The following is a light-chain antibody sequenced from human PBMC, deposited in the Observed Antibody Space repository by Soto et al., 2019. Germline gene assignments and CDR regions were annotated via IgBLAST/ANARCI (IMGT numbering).Light chain of an antibody. Sequence: DIVMTQSPLSLPVTPGEPASISCRSSQSLLHSNGYSYFDWYLQKTGQSPQLLIYLGSNRASGVPDRFSGSGSGTDFTLKISRVEAEDVGVYYCMQALQTPLTFGQGTRLEIK. CDR1: QSLLHSNGYSY. V-gene: IGKV2-28*01. CDR2: LGS. J-gene: IGKJ5*01. CDR3: MQALQTPLT.